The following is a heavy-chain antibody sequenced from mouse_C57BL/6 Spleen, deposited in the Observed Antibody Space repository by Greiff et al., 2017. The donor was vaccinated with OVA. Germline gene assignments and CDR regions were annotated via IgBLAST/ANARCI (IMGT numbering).Heavy chain of an antibody. CDR1: GFTFSDYG. D-gene: IGHD4-1*01. CDR2: ISSGSSTI. CDR3: ARRTGYDAMDY. V-gene: IGHV5-17*01. J-gene: IGHJ4*01. Sequence: EVKLMESGGGLVKPGGSLKLSCAASGFTFSDYGMHWVRQAPEKGLEWVAYISSGSSTIYYADTVKGRFTISRDNAKNTLFLQMTSLRSEDTAMYYCARRTGYDAMDYWGQGTSVTVSS.